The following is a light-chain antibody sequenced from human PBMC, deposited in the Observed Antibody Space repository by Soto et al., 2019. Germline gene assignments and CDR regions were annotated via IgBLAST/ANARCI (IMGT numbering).Light chain of an antibody. CDR2: DAS. Sequence: DIQMTQSPSSLSASVGDRVTITCQASQDVSNSLNWYQHNPGKAPKLLIFDASTLETGVPSRFSGGGSGTAFTLTISRLQPEDLGTYYCQQYDYLPYTFGQGTEVEIK. V-gene: IGKV1-33*01. J-gene: IGKJ2*01. CDR1: QDVSNS. CDR3: QQYDYLPYT.